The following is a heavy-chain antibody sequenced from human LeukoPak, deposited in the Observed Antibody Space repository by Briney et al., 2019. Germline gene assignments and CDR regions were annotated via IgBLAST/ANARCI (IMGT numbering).Heavy chain of an antibody. J-gene: IGHJ6*02. CDR2: ISAYNGNT. V-gene: IGHV1-18*01. D-gene: IGHD2-2*01. CDR3: ARDPLLTHCSSTSCYSYYYYGMDV. CDR1: GYTFTSYG. Sequence: ASVKVSCKASGYTFTSYGISWVRQAPGQGLEWMGWISAYNGNTNYAQKLQGRVTMTTDTSTSTAYMELRSLRSDDTAVYYCARDPLLTHCSSTSCYSYYYYGMDVWGQGTTVTVSS.